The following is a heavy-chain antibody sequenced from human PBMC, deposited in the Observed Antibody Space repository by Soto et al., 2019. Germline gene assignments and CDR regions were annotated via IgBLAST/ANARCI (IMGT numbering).Heavy chain of an antibody. D-gene: IGHD3-10*01. CDR3: ARGPRGVSAYYYGMDV. CDR1: GGSFSGYY. J-gene: IGHJ6*02. V-gene: IGHV4-34*01. CDR2: INHSGST. Sequence: QVQLQQWGAGLLKPSETLSLTCAVYGGSFSGYYWSWIRQPPGKGLEWIGEINHSGSTNYNPSLKSRVTISVDTSKNQFSLKLSSVTAADTAVYYCARGPRGVSAYYYGMDVWGQGTTVTVSS.